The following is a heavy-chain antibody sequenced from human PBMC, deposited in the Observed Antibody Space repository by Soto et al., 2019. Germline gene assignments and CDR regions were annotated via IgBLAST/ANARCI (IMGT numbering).Heavy chain of an antibody. D-gene: IGHD5-12*01. CDR1: GFSLSTSGVG. Sequence: QITLKESGPTLVKPTQTLTLTCTFSGFSLSTSGVGVGWIRQPPGKALEWLALIYWDDDKRYSPSLKSRLTIXKXXSKNQVVLTMTNMDPVDTATYYCAHRPRDGYNYDYWGQGTLVTVSS. CDR2: IYWDDDK. V-gene: IGHV2-5*02. J-gene: IGHJ4*02. CDR3: AHRPRDGYNYDY.